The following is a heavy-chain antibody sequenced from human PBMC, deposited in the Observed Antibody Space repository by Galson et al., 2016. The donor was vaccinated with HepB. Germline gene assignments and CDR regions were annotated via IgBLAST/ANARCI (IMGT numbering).Heavy chain of an antibody. D-gene: IGHD1-26*01. J-gene: IGHJ3*02. CDR1: GFTFTSSA. CDR2: IVVGSGNT. CDR3: AANQGGSSDAFDI. Sequence: SCKASGFTFTSSAVQWVRQARGQRLEWIGWIVVGSGNTNYAQKFQERVTITRDMSTSTAYMELSSLRSEDTAVYYCAANQGGSSDAFDIWGQGTMVTVSS. V-gene: IGHV1-58*01.